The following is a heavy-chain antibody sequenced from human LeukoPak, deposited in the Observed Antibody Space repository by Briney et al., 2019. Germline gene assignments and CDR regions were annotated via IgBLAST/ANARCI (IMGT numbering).Heavy chain of an antibody. V-gene: IGHV1-69*06. CDR1: GYTFTRYY. CDR2: IIPIFGTA. D-gene: IGHD4-23*01. J-gene: IGHJ3*02. Sequence: GASVKVSCKASGYTFTRYYMHWVRQAPGQGLEWMGGIIPIFGTANYAQKFQGRVTITADKSTSTAYMELSSLRSEDTAVYYCAILQGGGNPDAFDIWGQGTMVTVSS. CDR3: AILQGGGNPDAFDI.